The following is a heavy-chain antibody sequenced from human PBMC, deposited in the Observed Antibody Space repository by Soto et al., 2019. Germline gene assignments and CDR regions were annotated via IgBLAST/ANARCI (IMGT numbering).Heavy chain of an antibody. Sequence: SETLSLTCTVSGGSISSGCYYWSWIRQHPGKGLEWIGYIYYSGSTYYNPSLKSRVTISVDTSKNQFSLKLSSVTAADTAVYYCARVPPIAAAGTDWFDPWGQGTLVTVSS. CDR3: ARVPPIAAAGTDWFDP. CDR2: IYYSGST. CDR1: GGSISSGCYY. V-gene: IGHV4-31*03. D-gene: IGHD6-13*01. J-gene: IGHJ5*02.